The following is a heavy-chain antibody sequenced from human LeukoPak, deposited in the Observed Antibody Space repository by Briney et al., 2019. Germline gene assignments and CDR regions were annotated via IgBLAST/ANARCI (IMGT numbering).Heavy chain of an antibody. J-gene: IGHJ4*02. D-gene: IGHD2-15*01. CDR1: DCLISNYD. CDR3: ARHRDPRIFDY. V-gene: IGHV4-59*08. Sequence: SETLSLTCTVSDCLISNYDWSWLRQPPGKGLEWIGYIYYSGSTDYNPSLKSRVTISADTSKNQFSLKLSSVTAADTAVYYCARHRDPRIFDYWGQGTRVTVSS. CDR2: IYYSGST.